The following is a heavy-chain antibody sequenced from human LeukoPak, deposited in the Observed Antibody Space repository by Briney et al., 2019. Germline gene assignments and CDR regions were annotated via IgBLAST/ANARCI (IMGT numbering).Heavy chain of an antibody. CDR1: GYTFSSYD. V-gene: IGHV1-8*01. CDR2: MNPSSGNT. CDR3: ARGKGIGPRDNWFDP. D-gene: IGHD2-21*01. Sequence: GASVKVSCKTSGYTFSSYDINWVRQATGQGLEWMGWMNPSSGNTGYAQKFQGRVTMTRNTSITTAYMELSSLRSEDTAVYYCARGKGIGPRDNWFDPWGQGILVTVSS. J-gene: IGHJ5*02.